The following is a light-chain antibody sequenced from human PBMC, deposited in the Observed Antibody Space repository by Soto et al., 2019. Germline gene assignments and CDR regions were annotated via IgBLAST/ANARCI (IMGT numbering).Light chain of an antibody. Sequence: EIVLTQSPGTLSLSPGERGTLSCRASQSVSSNYLAWYQQKPGQAPRLLIYRTSTRPAAIPDRFSDSGSGTDFTLTISRLEPEDFAVYYCQQYGSSPITFGQGTRLEIK. CDR3: QQYGSSPIT. J-gene: IGKJ5*01. CDR2: RTS. V-gene: IGKV3-20*01. CDR1: QSVSSNY.